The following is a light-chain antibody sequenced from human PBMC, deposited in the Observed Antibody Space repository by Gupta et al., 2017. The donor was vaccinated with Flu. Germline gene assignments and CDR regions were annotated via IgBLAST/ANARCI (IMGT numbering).Light chain of an antibody. Sequence: SITISCTGTSSEVGNYNYVSWYQEHPGKAPKLMIYEVTNRPAGVSNRFSGSKSGNTASLTISGLQEEDEADYYCSSYTSISTLVFGGGTKLTVL. V-gene: IGLV2-14*01. J-gene: IGLJ3*02. CDR2: EVT. CDR3: SSYTSISTLV. CDR1: SSEVGNYNY.